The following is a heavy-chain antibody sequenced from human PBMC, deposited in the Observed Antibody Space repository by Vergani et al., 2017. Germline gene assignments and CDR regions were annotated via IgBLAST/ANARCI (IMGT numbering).Heavy chain of an antibody. Sequence: QLQLQESGPGLVKPSETLSLTCTVSGGSISSSSYYWGWIRQPPGKGLEWIGSIYYSGSTNYNPSLKSRVTISVDTSKNQFSLKLSSVTAADTAVYYCARGLVAARPDRYFDYWGQGTLVTVSS. V-gene: IGHV4-39*07. CDR2: IYYSGST. D-gene: IGHD6-6*01. CDR1: GGSISSSSYY. CDR3: ARGLVAARPDRYFDY. J-gene: IGHJ4*02.